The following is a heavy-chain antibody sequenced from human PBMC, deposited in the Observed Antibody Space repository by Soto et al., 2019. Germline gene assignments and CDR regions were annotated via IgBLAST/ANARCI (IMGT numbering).Heavy chain of an antibody. V-gene: IGHV3-23*01. D-gene: IGHD6-6*01. CDR1: GFTFSSYA. CDR3: AKDAWVGQLVESVAWFDP. J-gene: IGHJ5*02. CDR2: ISGSGGST. Sequence: GSLRLSCAASGFTFSSYAMSWVRQAPGKGLEWVSAISGSGGSTYYADSVKGRFTISRDNSKNTLYLQMNSLRAEDTAVYYCAKDAWVGQLVESVAWFDPWGQGTLVTVS.